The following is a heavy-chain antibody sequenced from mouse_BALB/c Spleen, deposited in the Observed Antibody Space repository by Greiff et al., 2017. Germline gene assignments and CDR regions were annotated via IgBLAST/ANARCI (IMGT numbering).Heavy chain of an antibody. CDR3: AIWLRFAY. CDR1: GSSLTSSG. V-gene: IGHV2-9*02. J-gene: IGHJ3*01. Sequence: VMLVESGPGLVALSQSLSITCTLFGSSLTSSGVHWVRQPPGKGLEWLGVLWAGGSTNYNSALMSRLSISKDNSKSQVFLKMNSLQTDDTAMFYCAIWLRFAYWGQGTLVTVSA. CDR2: LWAGGST. D-gene: IGHD2-2*01.